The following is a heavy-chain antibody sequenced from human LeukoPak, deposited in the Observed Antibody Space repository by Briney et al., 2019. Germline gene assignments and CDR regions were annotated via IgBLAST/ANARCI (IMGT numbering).Heavy chain of an antibody. J-gene: IGHJ6*02. CDR2: ITSSSSTI. Sequence: GGSLRLSCAASGFTFSIYSMHWVRQAPGKGLEWVAYITSSSSTIYYADSVKGRFTISRDNAKNSLYLQMNSLRAEDTAVYYCARDELGYCSGGSCYSGYYYYGMDVWGQGTTVTVSS. CDR1: GFTFSIYS. V-gene: IGHV3-48*04. D-gene: IGHD2-15*01. CDR3: ARDELGYCSGGSCYSGYYYYGMDV.